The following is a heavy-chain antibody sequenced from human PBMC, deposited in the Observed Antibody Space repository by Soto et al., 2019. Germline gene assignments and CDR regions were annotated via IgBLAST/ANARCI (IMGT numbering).Heavy chain of an antibody. Sequence: QVQLVQSGAEVKKPGSSVKVSCKASGGTFSSYSINWVRQAPGQGLEWMGEIIPIFGTANYAQKFQGRVTITADESTSTXXXXXXXXXXEDTAVYYCARDXGRHSGGIDYWGXGTL. CDR1: GGTFSSYS. CDR3: ARDXGRHSGGIDY. J-gene: IGHJ4*01. D-gene: IGHD1-26*01. V-gene: IGHV1-69*01. CDR2: IIPIFGTA.